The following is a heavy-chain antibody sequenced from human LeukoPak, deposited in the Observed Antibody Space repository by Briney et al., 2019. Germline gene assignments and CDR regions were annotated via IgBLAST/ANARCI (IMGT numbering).Heavy chain of an antibody. CDR2: ISSSSYI. Sequence: GGSLRLSCAASGFTFSSYSMNWVRQAPGKGLEWVSSISSSSYIYYADSVKGRFTISRDNAKNSLYLQMNSLRAEDTAVYYCARDDITMKPYDYWGQGTLVTVSS. CDR1: GFTFSSYS. V-gene: IGHV3-21*01. D-gene: IGHD3-22*01. CDR3: ARDDITMKPYDY. J-gene: IGHJ4*02.